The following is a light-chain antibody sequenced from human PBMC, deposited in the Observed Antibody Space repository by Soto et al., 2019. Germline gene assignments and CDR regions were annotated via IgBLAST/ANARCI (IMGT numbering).Light chain of an antibody. CDR1: KGIKND. CDR2: AES. V-gene: IGKV1-6*01. CDR3: LKDYNYPRT. J-gene: IGKJ1*01. Sequence: RVTQSASSXSAPQPDRVTLSCRESKGIKNDLAWYKQKPGKEXKXXXYAESTLKSGVQSRLSGSGSGTDFTLNISSMPPEDFGPYYCLKDYNYPRTFGQGTNV.